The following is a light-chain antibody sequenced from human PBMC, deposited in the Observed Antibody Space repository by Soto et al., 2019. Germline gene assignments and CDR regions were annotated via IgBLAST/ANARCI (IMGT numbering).Light chain of an antibody. CDR1: QSISSTY. V-gene: IGKV3-20*01. CDR3: QQYERSPTT. CDR2: AAS. Sequence: EIVLTQSPGTLSLSPGERATLSCRASQSISSTYLAWYQQKPGQAPRLLIYAASRRATGIPDRFSGSGSWTDFTLTISSLEPEDFAVFFCQQYERSPTTFGGGTKVEIK. J-gene: IGKJ4*01.